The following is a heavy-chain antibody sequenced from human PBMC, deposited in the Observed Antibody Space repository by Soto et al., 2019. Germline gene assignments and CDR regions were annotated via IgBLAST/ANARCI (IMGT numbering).Heavy chain of an antibody. V-gene: IGHV1-8*01. Sequence: ASVQVSCQASGNTFTSYGINWVRQATGHGLEWMGWINPNSGNIGYAQKFQGRVTMTRDTAIRTAYMEVSRLRSDDTAVYYCARGRASGSYYLLDYWGQGTLVTVSS. J-gene: IGHJ4*02. D-gene: IGHD3-10*01. CDR1: GNTFTSYG. CDR3: ARGRASGSYYLLDY. CDR2: INPNSGNI.